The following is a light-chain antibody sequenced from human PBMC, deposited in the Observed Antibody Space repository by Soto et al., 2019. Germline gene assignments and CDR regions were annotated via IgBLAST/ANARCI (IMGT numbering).Light chain of an antibody. CDR3: HQLNSYPRT. J-gene: IGKJ3*01. CDR1: QGISSY. V-gene: IGKV1-9*01. Sequence: IQLTQSPSSLSASVGDRVTITCRASQGISSYLAWYQQKPGKAPQLLIYAASTLQSGVPSRFSGSGSGTDFTLTISSLQPEDFATYYCHQLNSYPRTFGPGTKVDIK. CDR2: AAS.